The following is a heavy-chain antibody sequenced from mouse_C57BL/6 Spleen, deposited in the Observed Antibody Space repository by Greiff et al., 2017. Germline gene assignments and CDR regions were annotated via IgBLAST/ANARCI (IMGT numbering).Heavy chain of an antibody. CDR3: ARDSVYYGSTMDY. CDR2: INYDGSST. Sequence: EVKLMESEGGLVQPGSSMKLSCTASGFTFSDYYMAWVRQVPEKGLEWVANINYDGSSTYYLDSLKSRFIISRDNAKNILYLQMSSLKSEDTATYYCARDSVYYGSTMDYWGQGTSVTVSS. J-gene: IGHJ4*01. D-gene: IGHD2-2*01. CDR1: GFTFSDYY. V-gene: IGHV5-16*01.